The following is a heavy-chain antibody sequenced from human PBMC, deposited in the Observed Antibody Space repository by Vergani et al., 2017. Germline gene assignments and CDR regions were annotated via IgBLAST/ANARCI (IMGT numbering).Heavy chain of an antibody. D-gene: IGHD3-10*01. CDR1: GGSFSGYY. CDR3: AGGRWDTMVRGVITPFDY. Sequence: QVQLQQWGAGLLKPSETLSLTCAVYGGSFSGYYWRWIRQPPGKGVEWIGEINHSGSTNDNPSLKSRVTRSVDTSKTQFSLKLSSVTAADTAVYYCAGGRWDTMVRGVITPFDYWGQGTLVTVSS. J-gene: IGHJ4*02. V-gene: IGHV4-34*01. CDR2: INHSGST.